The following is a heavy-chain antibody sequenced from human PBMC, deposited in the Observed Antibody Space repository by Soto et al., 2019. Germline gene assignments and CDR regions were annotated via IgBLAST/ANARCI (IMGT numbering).Heavy chain of an antibody. CDR1: GFTFSSYE. CDR2: ISSSGSTI. D-gene: IGHD2-15*01. CDR3: ARKSFGGSRDY. J-gene: IGHJ4*02. Sequence: EVQLVESGGGLVQPGGSLRLSCAASGFTFSSYEMNWVRQAPGKGLEWVSYISSSGSTIYYADSVKGRFIISRDNAKNSLYLQMNSLRAEDTAVYYCARKSFGGSRDYWGQGTLVTVSS. V-gene: IGHV3-48*03.